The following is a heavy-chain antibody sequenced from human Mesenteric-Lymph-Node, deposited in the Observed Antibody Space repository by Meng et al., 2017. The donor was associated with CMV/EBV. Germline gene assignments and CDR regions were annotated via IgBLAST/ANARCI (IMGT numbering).Heavy chain of an antibody. D-gene: IGHD2/OR15-2a*01. CDR1: GFSLSSYW. Sequence: GESLKISCAASGFSLSSYWMTWVRQAPGKGLEWVANINQDGSEKYYVGSVKGRFPISRDNAKNSLYLQMNSLRAEDTTVYYCARHVGGTFYNRIDYWGQGTLVTVSS. J-gene: IGHJ4*02. V-gene: IGHV3-7*01. CDR2: INQDGSEK. CDR3: ARHVGGTFYNRIDY.